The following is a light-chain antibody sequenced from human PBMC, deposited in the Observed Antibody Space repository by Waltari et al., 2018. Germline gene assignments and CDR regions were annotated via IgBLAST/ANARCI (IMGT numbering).Light chain of an antibody. V-gene: IGKV3-15*01. Sequence: EIVMTQSQATASFSPGEEPTLSSRASQTVDRHLAWYQQRPGQAPRLLIYGASTRATGIPVRFSGSGSGTEFTLTISSLQSEDFALYYCQQYYDWPPYTFGQGTKLEIK. CDR2: GAS. CDR3: QQYYDWPPYT. J-gene: IGKJ2*01. CDR1: QTVDRH.